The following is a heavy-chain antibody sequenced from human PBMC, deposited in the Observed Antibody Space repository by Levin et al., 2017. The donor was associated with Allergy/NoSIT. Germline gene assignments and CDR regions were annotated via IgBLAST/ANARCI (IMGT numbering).Heavy chain of an antibody. V-gene: IGHV3-30-3*01. Sequence: GESLKISCAASGFTFSSYAMHWVRQAPGKGLEWVAVISYDGSNKYYADSVKGRFTISRDNSKNTLYLQMNSLRAEDTAVYYCAREAEGEVDYGLYYYYGMDVWGQGTTVTVSS. J-gene: IGHJ6*02. CDR2: ISYDGSNK. D-gene: IGHD4-17*01. CDR3: AREAEGEVDYGLYYYYGMDV. CDR1: GFTFSSYA.